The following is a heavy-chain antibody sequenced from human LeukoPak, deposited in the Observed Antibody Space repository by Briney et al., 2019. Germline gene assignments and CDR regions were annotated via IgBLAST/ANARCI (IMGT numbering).Heavy chain of an antibody. J-gene: IGHJ5*02. D-gene: IGHD3-10*01. CDR1: GDSISSSSYY. CDR2: VYFSGLT. V-gene: IGHV4-39*01. Sequence: SGTLSLTCTVSGDSISSSSYYWGWVRQSPRKGLEWIGSVYFSGLTYYSPSFQSRVTISIDRSKNQFSLRLNSVTAADTAVYYCATLEFGAGRFDPWGQGTLVTVSS. CDR3: ATLEFGAGRFDP.